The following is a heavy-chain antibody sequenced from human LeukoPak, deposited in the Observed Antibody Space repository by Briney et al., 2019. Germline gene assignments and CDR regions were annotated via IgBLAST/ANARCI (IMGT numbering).Heavy chain of an antibody. V-gene: IGHV1-69*13. D-gene: IGHD2-2*01. CDR2: IIPIFGTA. CDR3: ARHIGREYQLPYFYMDV. J-gene: IGHJ6*03. Sequence: GASVKVSCKGSGGTFSSYAISWVRQAPGQGLEWMGGIIPIFGTANYAQKFQGRVTITADESTSTAYMELSSLRSEDTAVYYCARHIGREYQLPYFYMDVWGKGTTVTVSS. CDR1: GGTFSSYA.